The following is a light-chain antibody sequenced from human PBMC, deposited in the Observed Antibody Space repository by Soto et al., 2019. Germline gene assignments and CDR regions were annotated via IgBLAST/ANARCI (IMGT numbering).Light chain of an antibody. V-gene: IGLV2-14*03. CDR2: DVS. Sequence: QSALTQAASGSGSPGQSITISCTGTSSDVGGYNYVSWYQHHPGKAPKLMIYDVSNRPSGVSNRFSGSKSGNTASLSISGLQPEDEADYYCSSYRTSNTRQIVCGTGTKVTVL. CDR1: SSDVGGYNY. J-gene: IGLJ1*01. CDR3: SSYRTSNTRQIV.